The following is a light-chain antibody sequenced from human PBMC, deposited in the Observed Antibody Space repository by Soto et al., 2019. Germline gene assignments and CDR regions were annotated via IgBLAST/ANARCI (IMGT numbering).Light chain of an antibody. CDR1: QSVSSNY. CDR2: GAS. Sequence: ETVLTQSPGTLSLSPGERATLSCRASQSVSSNYLAWYQQKPGQAPRLLIYGASTRATGIPDRFSGSGSGTDYTLTISGLEPEDFAVYSWQQFGRSPPSWTFGQGTKVEIK. J-gene: IGKJ1*01. V-gene: IGKV3-20*01. CDR3: QQFGRSPPSWT.